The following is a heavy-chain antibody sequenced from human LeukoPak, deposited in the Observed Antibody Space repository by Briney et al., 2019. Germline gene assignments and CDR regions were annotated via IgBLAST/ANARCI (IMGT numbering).Heavy chain of an antibody. Sequence: PSGGSLRLSCAASGFTFSSYAMSRVRQAPGKGLEWVSAISGSGGGTYYADSVRGRFTISRDNSKNTLYLQMNSLRAEDTAVYYCAKDQGPRSMITFGGVIGGAFDIWGQGTMVTVSS. V-gene: IGHV3-23*01. CDR1: GFTFSSYA. CDR3: AKDQGPRSMITFGGVIGGAFDI. D-gene: IGHD3-16*01. J-gene: IGHJ3*02. CDR2: ISGSGGGT.